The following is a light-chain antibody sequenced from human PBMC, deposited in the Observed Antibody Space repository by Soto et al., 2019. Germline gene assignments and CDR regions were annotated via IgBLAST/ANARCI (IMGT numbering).Light chain of an antibody. CDR1: ERLVDSTGNTY. CDR3: MQDTQYPIT. J-gene: IGKJ4*01. CDR2: EIS. Sequence: DIMLIQTPLSSPVTLGQSASISCRSSERLVDSTGNTYLSWLQQRPGQPPRLLIYEISKRFSGVPDRFSRSGTGTDFTLKISSVEAEDVGVYYSMQDTQYPITFGGGTKVDIK. V-gene: IGKV2-24*01.